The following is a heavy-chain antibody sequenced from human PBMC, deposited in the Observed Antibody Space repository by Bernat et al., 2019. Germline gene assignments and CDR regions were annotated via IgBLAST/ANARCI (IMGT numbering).Heavy chain of an antibody. CDR3: ARVGRVADIDY. CDR1: GFPLSEYE. D-gene: IGHD6-19*01. CDR2: ISTSGSTI. V-gene: IGHV3-48*03. Sequence: EVQLVESGGGLVQPGGSLRLSCAASGFPLSEYEMSWVRQAPGKGLEWVSYISTSGSTIYYADSVKGRFTISRDTAKNSVDLQMNSLRAEDTAIYYGARVGRVADIDYWGQGTLVAVSS. J-gene: IGHJ4*02.